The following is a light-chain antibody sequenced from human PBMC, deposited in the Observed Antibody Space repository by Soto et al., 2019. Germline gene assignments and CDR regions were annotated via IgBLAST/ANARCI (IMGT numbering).Light chain of an antibody. Sequence: GLTQSAGTLSLSQGERATLSCRASQSVSSSYLAWYQQKPGQAPRLLIYGASSRATGIPDRFSGSGSGTDFTLTISRLEPEDFAVYYCQQYGSSPGTFGQGTKVDIK. CDR1: QSVSSSY. V-gene: IGKV3-20*01. CDR2: GAS. J-gene: IGKJ1*01. CDR3: QQYGSSPGT.